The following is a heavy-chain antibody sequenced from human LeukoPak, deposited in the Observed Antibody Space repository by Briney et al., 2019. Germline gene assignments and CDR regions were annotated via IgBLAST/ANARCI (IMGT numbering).Heavy chain of an antibody. CDR2: ISSSSSYI. D-gene: IGHD6-19*01. CDR1: GFTFSSYS. V-gene: IGHV3-21*01. J-gene: IGHJ5*02. CDR3: ARDQSSVAGTTYNWFDP. Sequence: GGSLRLSCAASGFTFSSYSMNWVRQAPGKGLEWVSSISSSSSYIYYADSVKGRFTISRDNAKNSLCLQMNSLRAEDTAVYYCARDQSSVAGTTYNWFDPWGQGTLVTVSS.